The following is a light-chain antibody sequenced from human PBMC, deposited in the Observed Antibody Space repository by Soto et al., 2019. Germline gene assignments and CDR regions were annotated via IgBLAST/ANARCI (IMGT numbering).Light chain of an antibody. CDR2: EVS. CDR1: SSDVGGYDY. CDR3: SSYTGSSTLWV. V-gene: IGLV2-14*01. J-gene: IGLJ3*02. Sequence: QSALTQPASVSGSPGQSITISCTGTSSDVGGYDYVSWYQQHPGKAPKLMIYEVSNRPSGVSNRFSVFKSGNTASLTISGLQAEDEADYYCSSYTGSSTLWVFGGGTKLT.